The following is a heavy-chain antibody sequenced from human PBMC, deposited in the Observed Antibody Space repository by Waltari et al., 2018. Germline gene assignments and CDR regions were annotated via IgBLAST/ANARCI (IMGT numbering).Heavy chain of an antibody. CDR2: MNPNSGNT. CDR3: ARGKGSMGATTGYYYYYMDV. CDR1: GYTFTSYD. D-gene: IGHD1-26*01. J-gene: IGHJ6*03. Sequence: QVQLVQSGAEGKKPGASVKVSCKAPGYTFTSYDINWVRRATGQGLEWMGWMNPNSGNTGYAQKFQGRVTMTRNTSISTAYMELSSLRSEDTAVYYCARGKGSMGATTGYYYYYMDVWGKGTTVTVSS. V-gene: IGHV1-8*01.